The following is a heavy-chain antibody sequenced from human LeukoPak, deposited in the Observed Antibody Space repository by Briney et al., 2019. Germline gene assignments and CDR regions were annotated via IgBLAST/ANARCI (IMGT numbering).Heavy chain of an antibody. CDR2: IITSGSTT. V-gene: IGHV3-48*03. CDR3: ASDRPVVVAKKRFWYFDR. CDR1: GFTFSSYE. J-gene: IGHJ2*01. Sequence: GGSLRLSCAASGFTFSSYEMNWVRQAPGKGLEWVSYIITSGSTTYYPDSVKGRFTISRHNAKNLLYLQMNSQGAEDTAVYYCASDRPVVVAKKRFWYFDRWGRASLVTDCS. D-gene: IGHD3-22*01.